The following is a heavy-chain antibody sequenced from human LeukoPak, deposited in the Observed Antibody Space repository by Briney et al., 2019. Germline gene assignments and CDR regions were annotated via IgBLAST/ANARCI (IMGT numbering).Heavy chain of an antibody. J-gene: IGHJ6*02. CDR3: AKDIKVRPGEGAAHYYYYGMDV. Sequence: GGSLRLSCAASGFTFSSYSMNWVRQAPGKGLEWVSSISSSSSYIYYADSVNGRFTISRDNAKNSLYLQTNSLRAEDTALYYCAKDIKVRPGEGAAHYYYYGMDVWGQGTTVTVSS. D-gene: IGHD3-10*01. CDR2: ISSSSSYI. V-gene: IGHV3-21*04. CDR1: GFTFSSYS.